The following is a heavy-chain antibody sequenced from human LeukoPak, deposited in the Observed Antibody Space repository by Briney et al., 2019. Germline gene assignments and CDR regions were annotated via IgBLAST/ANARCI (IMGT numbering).Heavy chain of an antibody. V-gene: IGHV3-23*01. CDR2: ISPGGGTT. J-gene: IGHJ4*02. Sequence: GGSLRLSCAVSGFAFGSEAMSWVRQSPARGLEWVASISPGGGTTYYADSVKGRFTISRDNSKNTLYLQMISLRAEDTAVYYCAKDRGSSGWNGLDYWGQGTLVTVSS. CDR3: AKDRGSSGWNGLDY. CDR1: GFAFGSEA. D-gene: IGHD6-19*01.